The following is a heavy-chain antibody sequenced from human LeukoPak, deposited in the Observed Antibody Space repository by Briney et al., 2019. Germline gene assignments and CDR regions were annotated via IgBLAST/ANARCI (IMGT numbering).Heavy chain of an antibody. Sequence: PGGSLRLSCAASGFTISSYGMHWVRQAPGKGLEWVAVIWSDGTNKYYADSVKGRFTISRDNSKNTLYLQMNSLRAEDTAVYYCAKINVVWAAATTGWFDPWGQGTLVTVSS. J-gene: IGHJ5*02. D-gene: IGHD6-13*01. V-gene: IGHV3-33*06. CDR1: GFTISSYG. CDR2: IWSDGTNK. CDR3: AKINVVWAAATTGWFDP.